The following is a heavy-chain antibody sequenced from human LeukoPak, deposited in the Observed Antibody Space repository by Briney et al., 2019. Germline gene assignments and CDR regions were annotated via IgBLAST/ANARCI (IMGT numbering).Heavy chain of an antibody. CDR2: ISGSGGST. CDR3: ARDDTAIDGALDY. V-gene: IGHV3-23*01. Sequence: GGSLRLSCAASGFTLSSYGMHWVRQAPGKGLEWVSAISGSGGSTYYADSVKGRFTISRDNSKNTLYLQMNSLRAEDTAVYYCARDDTAIDGALDYWGQGTLVTVSS. D-gene: IGHD5-18*01. J-gene: IGHJ4*02. CDR1: GFTLSSYG.